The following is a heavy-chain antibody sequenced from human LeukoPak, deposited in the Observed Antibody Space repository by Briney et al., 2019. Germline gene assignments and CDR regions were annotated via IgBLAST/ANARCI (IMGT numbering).Heavy chain of an antibody. Sequence: ASVTVSCKASGYTFTCYGISWVRQAPGQGLEWMGWISAYNGNTYFAQNLQGRVTMTTDTSTSTAYMELRSLRSDDTAVYYCAREEYCNSTTCYKAFDIWGQGTMVTVSS. V-gene: IGHV1-18*01. CDR3: AREEYCNSTTCYKAFDI. J-gene: IGHJ3*02. CDR1: GYTFTCYG. D-gene: IGHD2/OR15-2a*01. CDR2: ISAYNGNT.